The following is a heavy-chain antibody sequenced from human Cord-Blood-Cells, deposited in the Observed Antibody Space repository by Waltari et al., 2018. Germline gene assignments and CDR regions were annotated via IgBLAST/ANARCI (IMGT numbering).Heavy chain of an antibody. Sequence: QVQLVQSGAEVKKPGSSVKVSCKASGGTFSSYAISWVRQAPGHGLEWMGCIIPIRGRANYAQKFQGRVTITADESTSTAYMELSSLRSEDTAVYYCARGYDSSGYYYYFDYWGQGTLVTVSS. CDR3: ARGYDSSGYYYYFDY. V-gene: IGHV1-69*11. J-gene: IGHJ4*02. D-gene: IGHD3-22*01. CDR2: IIPIRGRA. CDR1: GGTFSSYA.